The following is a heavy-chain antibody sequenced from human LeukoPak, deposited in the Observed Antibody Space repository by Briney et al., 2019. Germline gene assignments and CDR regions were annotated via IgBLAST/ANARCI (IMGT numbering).Heavy chain of an antibody. CDR2: INSDGSST. V-gene: IGHV3-74*01. D-gene: IGHD6-13*01. J-gene: IGHJ4*02. CDR1: GFTFSSDW. CDR3: ARGSADGTVLGLRCY. Sequence: GGSLRLACAASGFTFSSDWMGWVRQAAGKGLGWVSRINSDGSSTSYSDFMKGRFTISRDNAKNTLYLQMNRLRAEDTAVYYCARGSADGTVLGLRCYWGQGTLVTVSS.